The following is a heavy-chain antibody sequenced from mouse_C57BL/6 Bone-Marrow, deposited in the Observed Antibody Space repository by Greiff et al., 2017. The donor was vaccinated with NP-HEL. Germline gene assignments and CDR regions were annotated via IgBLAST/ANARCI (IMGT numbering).Heavy chain of an antibody. V-gene: IGHV5-17*01. Sequence: EVHLVESGGGLVKPGGSLKLSCAASGFTFSDYGMHWVRQAPEKGLEWVAYISSGSSTIYYADTLKGRFTISRDNAKNTLFLQMTSLRSEDTAMYYCARVGWLPYYYAMDYWGQGTSVTVSS. CDR2: ISSGSSTI. CDR1: GFTFSDYG. J-gene: IGHJ4*01. D-gene: IGHD2-3*01. CDR3: ARVGWLPYYYAMDY.